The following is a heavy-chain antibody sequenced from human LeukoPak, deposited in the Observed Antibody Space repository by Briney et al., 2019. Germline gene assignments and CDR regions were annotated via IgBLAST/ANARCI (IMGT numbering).Heavy chain of an antibody. CDR3: ARDRVVPAAMFDY. Sequence: SETLSLTCTVSGGSISSGGYYWSWLRQPPGKGLEWIGYIYHSGSTYYNPSLKSRVTISVDRSKNQFSLKLSSVTAADTAVYYCARDRVVPAAMFDYWGQGTLVTVSS. CDR2: IYHSGST. V-gene: IGHV4-30-2*01. CDR1: GGSISSGGYY. J-gene: IGHJ4*02. D-gene: IGHD2-2*01.